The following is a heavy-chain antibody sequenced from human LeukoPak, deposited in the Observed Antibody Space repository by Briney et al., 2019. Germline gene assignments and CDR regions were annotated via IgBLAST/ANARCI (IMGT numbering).Heavy chain of an antibody. Sequence: PGGSLRLSCAASGFTFSSYAMSWVRQAPGKGLEWVSAISGSGGSTYYADSVKGRFTISRDNSKNTLYLQMNSLRAEDTAVYYCAKSELLWFGELSLGWYFDYWGQGTLVTVSS. CDR2: ISGSGGST. CDR3: AKSELLWFGELSLGWYFDY. CDR1: GFTFSSYA. V-gene: IGHV3-23*01. D-gene: IGHD3-10*01. J-gene: IGHJ4*02.